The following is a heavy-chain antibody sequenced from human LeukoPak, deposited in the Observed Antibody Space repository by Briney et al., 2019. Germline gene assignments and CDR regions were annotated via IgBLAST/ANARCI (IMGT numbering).Heavy chain of an antibody. CDR2: IYYSGST. J-gene: IGHJ6*03. V-gene: IGHV4-59*01. CDR1: GGSISSYY. CDR3: ARVNSGYAWARYYYYYYYMDV. Sequence: SETLSLTCTVPGGSISSYYWSWIRQPPGKGLEWSGYIYYSGSTNYNPSLKSRVTISVATSKNQFSLKLSSVTAADKAVYYCARVNSGYAWARYYYYYYYMDVWGKGTTVTVSS. D-gene: IGHD5-12*01.